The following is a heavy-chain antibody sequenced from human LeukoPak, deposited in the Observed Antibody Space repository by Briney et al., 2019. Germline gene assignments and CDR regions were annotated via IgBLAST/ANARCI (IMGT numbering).Heavy chain of an antibody. Sequence: SETLSLTCAVYGGSFSGYYWSWIRQPPGKGLEWIGEINHSGSTNYNPSLKSRVTISVDTSKNQFSLKLSSVTAADTAVYYCARVLELELGIDYWGQGTLATVSS. V-gene: IGHV4-34*01. CDR2: INHSGST. CDR3: ARVLELELGIDY. D-gene: IGHD1-7*01. J-gene: IGHJ4*02. CDR1: GGSFSGYY.